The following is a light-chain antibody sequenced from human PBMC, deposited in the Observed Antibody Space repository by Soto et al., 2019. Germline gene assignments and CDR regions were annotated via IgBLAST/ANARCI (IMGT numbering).Light chain of an antibody. CDR2: DAS. Sequence: EIVLTQSPATLSLYQGERATLSCRASQSVSSYLAWYQQKPGQAPRLLIYDASNRATGIPARFSGSGSGTDFTLTISSLEPDDIAVYYSHQYQNLWTFGQGTKVDIK. CDR3: HQYQNLWT. CDR1: QSVSSY. V-gene: IGKV3-11*01. J-gene: IGKJ1*01.